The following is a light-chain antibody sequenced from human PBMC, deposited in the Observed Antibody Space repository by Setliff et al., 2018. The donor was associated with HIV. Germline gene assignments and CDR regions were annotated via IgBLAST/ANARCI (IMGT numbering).Light chain of an antibody. V-gene: IGLV2-14*03. CDR3: SSYTSSTSFYV. CDR1: GSDLHDYKY. CDR2: DVI. J-gene: IGLJ1*01. Sequence: QSALTQPASVSGSRGQSITISCTGTGSDLHDYKYVSWYQQHPGKAPKVMIYDVIRRPSGVSDRFSGSKSGNTASLTISGLQAEDEADYYCSSYTSSTSFYVFGTGTKGTVL.